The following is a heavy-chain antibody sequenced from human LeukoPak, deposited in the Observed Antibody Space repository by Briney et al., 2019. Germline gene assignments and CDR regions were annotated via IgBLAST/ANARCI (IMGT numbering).Heavy chain of an antibody. D-gene: IGHD4-23*01. Sequence: GGSLRLSCAASGFTFSRYAMSWVRQAPGKGLEWISAISGSGGSAYYAGSAKGRFTISRDNSKNTLYLQMNSLRAEDTAVYYCAKDRWELDSWGQGTLVTVSS. CDR1: GFTFSRYA. V-gene: IGHV3-23*01. CDR3: AKDRWELDS. CDR2: ISGSGGSA. J-gene: IGHJ4*02.